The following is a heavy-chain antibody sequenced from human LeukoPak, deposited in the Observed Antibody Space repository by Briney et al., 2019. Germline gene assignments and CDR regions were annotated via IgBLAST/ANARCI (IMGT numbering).Heavy chain of an antibody. D-gene: IGHD6-19*01. CDR3: ARAAGSGWYPFFDY. J-gene: IGHJ4*02. Sequence: SETLSLTCTVSGGSISSYYWSWIRQPPGKGLEWIGYIYYSGSTNYNPSLKSRVTISVDTSKNQFSLKLGSVTAADTAVYYCARAAGSGWYPFFDYWGQGTLVTVSS. V-gene: IGHV4-59*01. CDR1: GGSISSYY. CDR2: IYYSGST.